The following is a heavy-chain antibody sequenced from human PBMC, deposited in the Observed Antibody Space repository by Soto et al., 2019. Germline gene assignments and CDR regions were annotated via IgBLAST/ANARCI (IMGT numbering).Heavy chain of an antibody. D-gene: IGHD6-13*01. CDR3: ARDRRGASAAAGTRNYYYGMDV. CDR1: VFTVSSNY. Sequence: WSLRLSCAASVFTVSSNYMSWVRQAPGKGLEWVSVIYSGGSTYYADSVKGRFTISRDNSKNTLYLQMNSLRAEDTAVYYCARDRRGASAAAGTRNYYYGMDVWGQGTTVTVSS. J-gene: IGHJ6*02. CDR2: IYSGGST. V-gene: IGHV3-53*01.